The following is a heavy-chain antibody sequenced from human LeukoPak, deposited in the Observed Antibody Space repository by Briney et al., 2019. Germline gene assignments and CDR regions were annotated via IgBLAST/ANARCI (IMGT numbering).Heavy chain of an antibody. Sequence: ASVKVSCKASGYTFTGYYIHWVRQAPGQGLEWMGWINTNTGNPTYAQGFTGRFVFSLDTSVSTAYLQISSLKAEDTAVYYCARRSHYYDSSGYYANPFFDYWGQGTLVTVSS. D-gene: IGHD3-22*01. V-gene: IGHV7-4-1*02. J-gene: IGHJ4*02. CDR1: GYTFTGYY. CDR3: ARRSHYYDSSGYYANPFFDY. CDR2: INTNTGNP.